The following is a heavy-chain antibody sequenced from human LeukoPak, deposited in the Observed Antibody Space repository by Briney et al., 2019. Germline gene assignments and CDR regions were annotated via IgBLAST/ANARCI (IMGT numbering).Heavy chain of an antibody. V-gene: IGHV1-8*01. Sequence: ASVKVSCKASGYTFTSYDINWVRQATGQGLEWMGWMNPNSGKTGYAQKFQGRVTMTRNTSISTAYMELSSLRSEDTAVYYCARDRQGIAVAGTPPYFDYWGQGTLVTVSS. J-gene: IGHJ4*02. CDR3: ARDRQGIAVAGTPPYFDY. D-gene: IGHD6-19*01. CDR1: GYTFTSYD. CDR2: MNPNSGKT.